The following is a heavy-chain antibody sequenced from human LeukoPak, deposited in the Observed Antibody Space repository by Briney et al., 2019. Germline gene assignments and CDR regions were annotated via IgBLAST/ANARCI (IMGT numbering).Heavy chain of an antibody. J-gene: IGHJ4*02. Sequence: ASVKVSCKASGYTFTSYDINWVRQAPGQGLEWMGWISAYNGNTNYAQKLQGRVTMTTDTSTSTAYMELRSLRSDDTAVYYCATTNYYYDSSGYYGGNYWGQGTLVTVSS. V-gene: IGHV1-18*01. CDR3: ATTNYYYDSSGYYGGNY. CDR2: ISAYNGNT. CDR1: GYTFTSYD. D-gene: IGHD3-22*01.